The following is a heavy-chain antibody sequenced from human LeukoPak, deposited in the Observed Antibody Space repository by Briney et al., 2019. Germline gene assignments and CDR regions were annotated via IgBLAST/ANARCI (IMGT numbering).Heavy chain of an antibody. CDR1: GFTFSSYW. CDR2: INSDGSST. CDR3: ARAVRDMVRGVLAFYFDY. Sequence: GGSLRLSCAASGFTFSSYWMHWVRQAPGKGLVWVSRINSDGSSTSYADSVKGRFTISRDNAKNTLYLQMNSLRAEDTAVYYCARAVRDMVRGVLAFYFDYWAREPWSPSPQ. V-gene: IGHV3-74*01. D-gene: IGHD3-10*01. J-gene: IGHJ4*02.